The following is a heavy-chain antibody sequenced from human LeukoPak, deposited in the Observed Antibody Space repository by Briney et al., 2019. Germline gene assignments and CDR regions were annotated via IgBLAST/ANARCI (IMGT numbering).Heavy chain of an antibody. Sequence: ASVKVSCKASGYTFTSYDINWVRQAPGQGLEWMGIINPSGGSTSYAQKFQGRVTMTRDTSTSTVYMELSSLRSEDTAVYYCARGGIGPWFGELLNYYYYYYMDVWGKGTTVTISS. CDR1: GYTFTSYD. CDR2: INPSGGST. CDR3: ARGGIGPWFGELLNYYYYYYMDV. D-gene: IGHD3-10*01. V-gene: IGHV1-46*01. J-gene: IGHJ6*03.